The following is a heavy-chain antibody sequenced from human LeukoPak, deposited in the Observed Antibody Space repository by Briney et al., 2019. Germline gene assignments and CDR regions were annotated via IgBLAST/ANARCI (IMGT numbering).Heavy chain of an antibody. V-gene: IGHV3-23*01. CDR2: ISGSGGST. CDR3: AKSPGGGWLRHFDY. J-gene: IGHJ4*02. CDR1: GFTFSSYA. Sequence: GSLRLSYAASGFTFSSYAMSWVRQAPGKGLEWVSAISGSGGSTYYADSVKGRFTISRDNSKNTLYLQMNSLRAEDTAVYYCAKSPGGGWLRHFDYWGQGTLVTVSS. D-gene: IGHD5-12*01.